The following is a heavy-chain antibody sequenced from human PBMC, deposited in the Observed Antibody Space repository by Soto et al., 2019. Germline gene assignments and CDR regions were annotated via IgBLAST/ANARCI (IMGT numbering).Heavy chain of an antibody. Sequence: GGSLRLSCAASGFTFSSYAMHWVRQAPGKGLEWVAVISYDGSNKYYADSVKGRFTISRDNSKNTLYLQMNSLRAEDTAVYYCASEWELRIDAFDIWGQGTMVTVSS. CDR1: GFTFSSYA. D-gene: IGHD1-26*01. J-gene: IGHJ3*02. V-gene: IGHV3-30-3*01. CDR3: ASEWELRIDAFDI. CDR2: ISYDGSNK.